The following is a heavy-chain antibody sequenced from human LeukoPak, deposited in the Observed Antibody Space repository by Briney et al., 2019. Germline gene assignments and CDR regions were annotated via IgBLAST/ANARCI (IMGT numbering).Heavy chain of an antibody. CDR2: ISSGSTTI. Sequence: GGSLRLSCAASGFTFSSYSMNWVRQAPGKGLEWVSYISSGSTTIYYADSLKGRFTISRDNAKNSLYLQMNSLRAEDTAVFYCARGKHWFDPWGQGTLVTVSS. CDR1: GFTFSSYS. J-gene: IGHJ5*02. CDR3: ARGKHWFDP. V-gene: IGHV3-48*01.